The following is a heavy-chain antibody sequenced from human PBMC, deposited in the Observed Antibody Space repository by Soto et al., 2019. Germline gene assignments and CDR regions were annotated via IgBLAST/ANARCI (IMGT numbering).Heavy chain of an antibody. V-gene: IGHV2-70*11. J-gene: IGHJ6*02. D-gene: IGHD3-16*01. CDR1: GFSLSTSGMC. CDR2: IDWDDDK. CDR3: ARMVGGSIYYYYGMDV. Sequence: SGPTLVKPTQTLTLTCTFSGFSLSTSGMCVSWIRQPPGKALEWLARIDWDDDKYYSTSLKTRLTISKDTSKNQVVLTMTNMDPVDTATYYCARMVGGSIYYYYGMDVWGQGTTVTVSS.